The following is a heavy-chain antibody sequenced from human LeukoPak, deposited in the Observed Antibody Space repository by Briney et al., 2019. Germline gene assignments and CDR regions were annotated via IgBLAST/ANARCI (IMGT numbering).Heavy chain of an antibody. D-gene: IGHD1-14*01. CDR2: IYYSGTS. V-gene: IGHV4-39*07. CDR1: GGSISSSSYY. CDR3: ARDAHLRTTIDY. J-gene: IGHJ4*02. Sequence: SETLSLTCTVSGGSISSSSYYWGWIRQPPGKGLEWIGSIYYSGTSYYNPSLKSRVTISVDTYKNQFSLKLSSVTAADTAVYYCARDAHLRTTIDYWGQGTLVTVSS.